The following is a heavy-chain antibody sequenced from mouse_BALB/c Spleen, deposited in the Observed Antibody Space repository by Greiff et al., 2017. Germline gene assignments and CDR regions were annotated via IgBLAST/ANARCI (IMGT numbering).Heavy chain of an antibody. Sequence: VKLVESGPGLVAPSQSLSISCTVSGFSLSRYSVHWVRQPPGKGLEWLGMIWGGGSTDYNSALKSRLSISKDNSKSQVFLKMNSLQTDDTAMYYYARNSYGNLGYFDVWGAGTTVTVSS. V-gene: IGHV2-6-4*01. CDR1: GFSLSRYS. CDR2: IWGGGST. J-gene: IGHJ1*01. D-gene: IGHD2-1*01. CDR3: ARNSYGNLGYFDV.